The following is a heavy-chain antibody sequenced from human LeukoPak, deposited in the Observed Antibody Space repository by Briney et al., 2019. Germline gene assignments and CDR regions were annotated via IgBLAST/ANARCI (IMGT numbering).Heavy chain of an antibody. Sequence: SETLSLTCAVSGYSISSGYYWGWIRQPPGKGLEWIGSIYHSGSTYYNPSLKSRVTISVDTSKNQFSLKLSSVTAADTAVYYCARVVVVVPAAINWFDYWGQGTLVTVSS. CDR2: IYHSGST. V-gene: IGHV4-38-2*01. CDR3: ARVVVVVPAAINWFDY. J-gene: IGHJ4*02. CDR1: GYSISSGYY. D-gene: IGHD2-2*01.